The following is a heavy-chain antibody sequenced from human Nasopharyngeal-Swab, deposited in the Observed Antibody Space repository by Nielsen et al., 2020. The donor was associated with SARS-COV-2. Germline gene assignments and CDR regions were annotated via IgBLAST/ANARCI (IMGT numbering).Heavy chain of an antibody. Sequence: ASVKVSCKASGYTFTTSYMHWVRQAPGQGLEWMGWMNPHNGGTNYEQKFQGRVTMTRDTSISTAYMELSRLRSDDTAVYYCARDRFPYYDFWSGYPRAEYFQHWGQGTLVTVSS. V-gene: IGHV1-2*02. D-gene: IGHD3-3*01. CDR2: MNPHNGGT. CDR1: GYTFTTSY. J-gene: IGHJ1*01. CDR3: ARDRFPYYDFWSGYPRAEYFQH.